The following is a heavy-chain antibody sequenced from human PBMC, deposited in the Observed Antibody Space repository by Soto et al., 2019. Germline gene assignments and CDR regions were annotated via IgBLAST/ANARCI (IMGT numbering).Heavy chain of an antibody. Sequence: PSETLSLTCTVSGGSISSSSYYWGWIRQPPGKGLEWIGSIYYSGSTYYNPSLKSRVTISVDTSKNQFSLKLSSVTAADTAVYYCARRAGYEDDYGDRNYFDYWGQGTLVTVSS. CDR3: ARRAGYEDDYGDRNYFDY. J-gene: IGHJ4*02. D-gene: IGHD4-17*01. CDR1: GGSISSSSYY. CDR2: IYYSGST. V-gene: IGHV4-39*01.